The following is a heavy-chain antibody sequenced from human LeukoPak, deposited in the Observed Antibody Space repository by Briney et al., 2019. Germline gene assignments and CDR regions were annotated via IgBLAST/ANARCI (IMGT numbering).Heavy chain of an antibody. CDR3: ARELLWFGELEGDYGMDV. Sequence: PGGSLRLSCAASGFTFSSYAMHWVRQAPGKGLEWVAVISYDGNLKYYADSVRGRFTISRDSSKNTLYVQMNSLRAEDTAVYYCARELLWFGELEGDYGMDVWGKGTTVIVSS. J-gene: IGHJ6*04. D-gene: IGHD3-10*01. CDR1: GFTFSSYA. CDR2: ISYDGNLK. V-gene: IGHV3-30*04.